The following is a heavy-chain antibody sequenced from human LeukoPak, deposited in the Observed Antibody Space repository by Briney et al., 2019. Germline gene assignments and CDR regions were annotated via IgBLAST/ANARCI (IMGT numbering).Heavy chain of an antibody. J-gene: IGHJ3*02. V-gene: IGHV4-59*11. CDR1: GGSFSSHY. CDR2: ISYIGST. Sequence: SETLSLTCTVSGGSFSSHYWSWIRQPPGKGLEWIGCISYIGSTNYNPSLKSRVTISVDTSNNQFSLKLSSVTAADAAVYFCAGDPTTVTKGLEIWGQGIMVTVSS. D-gene: IGHD4-17*01. CDR3: AGDPTTVTKGLEI.